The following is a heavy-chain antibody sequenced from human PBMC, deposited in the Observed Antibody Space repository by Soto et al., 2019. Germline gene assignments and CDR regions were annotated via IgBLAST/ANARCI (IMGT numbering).Heavy chain of an antibody. D-gene: IGHD2-15*01. CDR3: ARDGIVVVPHYYYYMDV. CDR2: IWYDGSNK. J-gene: IGHJ6*03. CDR1: GFTFSSYG. Sequence: SLRLSCAASGFTFSSYGMHWVRPAPGKGLEWVAVIWYDGSNKYYADSVKGRFTISRDNSKNTLYLQMNSLRTEDTAVYYCARDGIVVVPHYYYYMDVWGKGTTVTVSS. V-gene: IGHV3-33*01.